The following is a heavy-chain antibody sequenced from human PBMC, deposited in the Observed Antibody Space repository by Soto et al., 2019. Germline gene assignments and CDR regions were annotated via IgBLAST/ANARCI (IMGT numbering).Heavy chain of an antibody. V-gene: IGHV3-21*01. CDR2: ISSSSSYI. CDR1: GFTFSSYS. D-gene: IGHD2-8*01. J-gene: IGHJ6*02. Sequence: EVQPVESGGGLVKPGGSLRLSCAASGFTFSSYSMNWVRQAPGKGLEWVSSISSSSSYIYYADSVKGRFTIFRDNAKNSLYLQMNSLRAEDTAVYYCWLYCTNGVVCRGGMDVWGQGTTVTVSS. CDR3: WLYCTNGVVCRGGMDV.